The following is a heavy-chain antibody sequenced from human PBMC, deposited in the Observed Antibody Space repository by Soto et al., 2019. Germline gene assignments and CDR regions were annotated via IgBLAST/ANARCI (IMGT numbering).Heavy chain of an antibody. Sequence: GASVKVSCKASGYTFTSYYMHWVRQAPGQGLEWMGIINPSGGSTSYAQKFQGRVTMTRDTSTSTVYMEPSSLRSEDTAVYYCARDQPNYYDSSGLLDYWGQGTLVTVSS. J-gene: IGHJ4*02. CDR1: GYTFTSYY. D-gene: IGHD3-22*01. V-gene: IGHV1-46*01. CDR3: ARDQPNYYDSSGLLDY. CDR2: INPSGGST.